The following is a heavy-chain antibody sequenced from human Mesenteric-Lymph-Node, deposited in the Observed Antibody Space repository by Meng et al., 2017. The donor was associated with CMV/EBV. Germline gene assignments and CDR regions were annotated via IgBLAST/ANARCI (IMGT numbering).Heavy chain of an antibody. V-gene: IGHV3-30-3*01. CDR1: GSTFNNYA. D-gene: IGHD4-17*01. Sequence: GGSLRLSCAASGSTFNNYAMYWVRQAPGKGLEWVAVISFDGSSKYYADSVNGRFTVSRDNSKNTLYLQVNSLRAEDTAVYYCARDGDGDYYPEYWGQGTLVTVSS. CDR3: ARDGDGDYYPEY. J-gene: IGHJ4*02. CDR2: ISFDGSSK.